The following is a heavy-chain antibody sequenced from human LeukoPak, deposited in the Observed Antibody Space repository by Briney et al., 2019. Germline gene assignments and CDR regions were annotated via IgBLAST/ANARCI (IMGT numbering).Heavy chain of an antibody. CDR2: IYYSGST. V-gene: IGHV4-61*01. Sequence: SETLSLTCTVSGGSVSSGSYYWSWIRQPPGKGLEWIGYIYYSGSTNYNPSLKSRVTISVDTSKNQFSLKLSSVTAADTAVYYCARGADVYFYFDYWGQGTLVTVS. CDR1: GGSVSSGSYY. D-gene: IGHD2-8*01. CDR3: ARGADVYFYFDY. J-gene: IGHJ4*02.